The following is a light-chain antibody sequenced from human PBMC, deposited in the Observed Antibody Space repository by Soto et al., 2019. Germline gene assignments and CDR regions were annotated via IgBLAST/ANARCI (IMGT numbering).Light chain of an antibody. V-gene: IGKV3-20*01. Sequence: VLTQSPATLSLSPGERATLSFRASQSVSSNLAWYQQKPGQAPRLLLYGASSRATGISDRFSGSGSGTDFTLTISELEPEDFAVYYCQHYGSSPLAFGGGTKVDIK. CDR1: QSVSSN. J-gene: IGKJ4*01. CDR2: GAS. CDR3: QHYGSSPLA.